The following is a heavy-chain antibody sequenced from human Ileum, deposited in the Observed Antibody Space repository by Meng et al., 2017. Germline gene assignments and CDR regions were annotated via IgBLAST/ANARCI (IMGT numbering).Heavy chain of an antibody. Sequence: EVQLVESGGGLIQPGGSVRLSCLASWFTVSSNYMSWVRQAPGKGLEWVSVIYSGGYTYYADSVKGRFTIYRDNSKNTLYLQMKSLRAEDTAVYYCARGGGVSSSGYWYFDLWGRGTLVTVSS. CDR2: IYSGGYT. V-gene: IGHV3-53*01. D-gene: IGHD6-6*01. CDR3: ARGGGVSSSGYWYFDL. J-gene: IGHJ2*01. CDR1: WFTVSSNY.